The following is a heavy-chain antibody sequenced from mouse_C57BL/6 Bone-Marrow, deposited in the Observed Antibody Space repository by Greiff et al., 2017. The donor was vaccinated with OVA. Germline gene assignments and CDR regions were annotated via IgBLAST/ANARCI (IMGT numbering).Heavy chain of an antibody. CDR2: ITSDGGST. CDR3: ARLSYYSNWAWFAY. Sequence: EVNLVESGGGLVQPGESLKLSCESNEYEFPSPDMSWVRKTPEKRLELVAAITSDGGSTYYPDTMERRFIIFRDNTKKTLYLQMSSRRSEDTALYYCARLSYYSNWAWFAYWGQGTLVTVSA. J-gene: IGHJ3*01. D-gene: IGHD2-5*01. CDR1: EYEFPSPD. V-gene: IGHV5-2*01.